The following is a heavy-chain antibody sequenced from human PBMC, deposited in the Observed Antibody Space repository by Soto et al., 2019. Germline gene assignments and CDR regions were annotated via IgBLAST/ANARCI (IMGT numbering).Heavy chain of an antibody. CDR3: AKGKGTGVTRVGACDI. CDR1: GFTFSKYA. V-gene: IGHV3-23*01. D-gene: IGHD2-8*02. Sequence: EVQLLESGGGLVQPGGSLRLSCAASGFTFSKYAMSWVRQAPGKGLDWVSGISDSGFTTYSADSVKGRFTISRDNSKNTLYLQMNSLRAEDTAVYYCAKGKGTGVTRVGACDIWGQGTMVTVSS. J-gene: IGHJ3*02. CDR2: ISDSGFTT.